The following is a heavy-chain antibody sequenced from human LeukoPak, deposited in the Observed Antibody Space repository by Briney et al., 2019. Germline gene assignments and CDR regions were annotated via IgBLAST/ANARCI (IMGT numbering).Heavy chain of an antibody. CDR3: ARDYGDYENYFDY. V-gene: IGHV3-23*01. D-gene: IGHD4-17*01. CDR2: TSDRGDYT. Sequence: GGSLRLSCAASGFTFTSYSMSWVRQAPGKGLEWVSGTSDRGDYTYYADSVKGRFTISRDNSKNTLYLQMNSLRAEDTAVYYCARDYGDYENYFDYWGQGTLVTVSS. CDR1: GFTFTSYS. J-gene: IGHJ4*02.